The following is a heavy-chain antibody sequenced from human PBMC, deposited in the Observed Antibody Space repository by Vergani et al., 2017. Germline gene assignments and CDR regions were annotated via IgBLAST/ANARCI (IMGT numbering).Heavy chain of an antibody. Sequence: QVQLVQSGAEVKKPGSSVKVSCKASGGTFSSYAMHWVRQAPGQRLEWMGWINTGNGNTKYSQKFQGRVTITRDTSASTAYMELSSLRSEDTAVYYCARVVLKYYYGSGSCNWFDPWGQGTLVTVSS. D-gene: IGHD3-10*01. CDR1: GGTFSSYA. CDR3: ARVVLKYYYGSGSCNWFDP. J-gene: IGHJ5*02. V-gene: IGHV1-3*04. CDR2: INTGNGNT.